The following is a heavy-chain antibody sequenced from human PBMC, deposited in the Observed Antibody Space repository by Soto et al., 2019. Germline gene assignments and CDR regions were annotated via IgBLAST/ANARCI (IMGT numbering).Heavy chain of an antibody. CDR2: IKQDGSEK. J-gene: IGHJ1*01. V-gene: IGHV3-7*01. CDR1: GFTFSSYW. D-gene: IGHD3-16*02. Sequence: GGSLRLSCAASGFTFSSYWMSWVRQAPGKGLEWVANIKQDGSEKYYVDSVKGRFTISRDNAKNSLYLQMNSLRAEDTAVYYCARGEKFADYIWGSYLRGQAEYFQHWGQGTLVTVSS. CDR3: ARGEKFADYIWGSYLRGQAEYFQH.